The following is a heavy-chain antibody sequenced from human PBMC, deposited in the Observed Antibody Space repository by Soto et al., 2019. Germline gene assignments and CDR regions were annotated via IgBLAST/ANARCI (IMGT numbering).Heavy chain of an antibody. CDR2: INPNSGGT. J-gene: IGHJ4*01. Sequence: ASVKVSCKASGYTFTGYYMHWVRQAPGQGLEWMGWINPNSGGTNYAQKFQGWVTMTRDTPISTAYMELSRLRSEDTAVYYCAGAAVGGWASNHYFDYWGQEPWSPSPQ. CDR1: GYTFTGYY. V-gene: IGHV1-2*04. D-gene: IGHD3-16*01. CDR3: AGAAVGGWASNHYFDY.